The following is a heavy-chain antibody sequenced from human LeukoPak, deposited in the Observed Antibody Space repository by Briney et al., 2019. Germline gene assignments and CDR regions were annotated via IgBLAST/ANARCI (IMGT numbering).Heavy chain of an antibody. CDR2: IKSDGSTT. V-gene: IGHV3-74*01. D-gene: IGHD3-16*01. CDR1: GFTFSNHW. Sequence: PGGSLRLSCAASGFTFSNHWMHWVRQVPGKGLVWASRIKSDGSTTDYADSVRGRFAISRDNAKNTLYLEMNSLRAEDTAVYYCARGWGGFANIWDDYWGQGTLVTVSS. J-gene: IGHJ4*02. CDR3: ARGWGGFANIWDDY.